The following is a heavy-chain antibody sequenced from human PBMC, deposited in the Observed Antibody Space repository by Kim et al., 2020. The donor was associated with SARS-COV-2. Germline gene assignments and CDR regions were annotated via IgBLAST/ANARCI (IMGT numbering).Heavy chain of an antibody. J-gene: IGHJ4*02. D-gene: IGHD3-10*01. CDR3: ASEDGDFDY. Sequence: SYIYYADSVKGRFTIARDNAKNSLYLQMNSLRAEDTAVYYCASEDGDFDYWGQGTLVTVSS. CDR2: SYI. V-gene: IGHV3-21*01.